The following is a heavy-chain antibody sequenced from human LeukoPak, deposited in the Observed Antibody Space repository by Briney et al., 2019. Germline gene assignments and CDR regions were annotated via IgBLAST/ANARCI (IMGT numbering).Heavy chain of an antibody. J-gene: IGHJ4*02. CDR1: GGSISSYY. D-gene: IGHD6-25*01. Sequence: SETLSLTCTVSGGSISSYYWSWIRQPPGKGLEWIGYIYYSGSTNYNPSLKSRVTISVDTSKNQFSLKLSSVTAADTAVYYCARGHQHSYSSGWPFDYWGQGTLVTVSS. V-gene: IGHV4-59*01. CDR2: IYYSGST. CDR3: ARGHQHSYSSGWPFDY.